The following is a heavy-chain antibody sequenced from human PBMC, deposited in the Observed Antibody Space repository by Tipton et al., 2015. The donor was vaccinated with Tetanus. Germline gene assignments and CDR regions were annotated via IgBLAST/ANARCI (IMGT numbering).Heavy chain of an antibody. J-gene: IGHJ5*02. CDR3: AKDLSIYDPIGP. CDR2: ISYSGST. CDR1: GASISSSSHY. D-gene: IGHD3-22*01. Sequence: LSLTCIVSGASISSSSHYWGWIRQPPGKGLEWIGSISYSGSTYQNPSPKSRVTISVDTSKNQFSLKLSSVTAADTAVYYCAKDLSIYDPIGPWGQGTLVTVSS. V-gene: IGHV4-39*02.